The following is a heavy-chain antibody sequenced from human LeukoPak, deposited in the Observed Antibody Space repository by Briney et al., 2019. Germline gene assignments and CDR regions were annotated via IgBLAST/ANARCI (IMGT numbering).Heavy chain of an antibody. Sequence: SQTLSLTCAVSGGSISSGGYSWSWIRQPPGKGLEWIGYISSTGSTYYNLSLKSRLSISLDTSKNQFSLNLSSVTAAVTAVYYCARDFEGISGLFDYWGQGTLVTVSS. CDR2: ISSTGST. CDR1: GGSISSGGYS. CDR3: ARDFEGISGLFDY. D-gene: IGHD2-15*01. V-gene: IGHV4-30-4*07. J-gene: IGHJ4*02.